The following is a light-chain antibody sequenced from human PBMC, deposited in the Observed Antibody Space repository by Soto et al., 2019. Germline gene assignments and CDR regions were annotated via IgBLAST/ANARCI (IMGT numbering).Light chain of an antibody. Sequence: QSVLTQPPSVSGAPGQRVTISCTGSNSNIGADYVVHWYQQLPGTAPKLLIYGNTNRPSGVPDRFSGSTSGTSASLAITGLQAEDEADYYCQSYDNSLSGYVFGTGTKVTVL. CDR1: NSNIGADYV. V-gene: IGLV1-40*01. J-gene: IGLJ1*01. CDR2: GNT. CDR3: QSYDNSLSGYV.